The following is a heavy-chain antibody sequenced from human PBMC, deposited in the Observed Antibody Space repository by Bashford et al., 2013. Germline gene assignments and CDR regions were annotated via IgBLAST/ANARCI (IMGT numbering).Heavy chain of an antibody. J-gene: IGHJ4*02. CDR2: IYHSGST. V-gene: IGHV4-30-2*01. CDR3: ARGSRGRGQPDYFDY. CDR1: GGSISSGGYS. Sequence: SETLSLTCAVSGGSISSGGYSWSWIRQPPGKGLEWIGYIYHSGSTYYNPSLKSRVTISVDRSKNQFSLKLSSVTAADTAVYYCARGSRGRGQPDYFDYWGQGTLVTVSS. D-gene: IGHD1-14*01.